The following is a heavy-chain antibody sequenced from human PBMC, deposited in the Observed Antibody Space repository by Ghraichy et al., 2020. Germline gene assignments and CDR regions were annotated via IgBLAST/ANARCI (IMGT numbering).Heavy chain of an antibody. CDR2: VYYSGST. J-gene: IGHJ1*01. CDR1: GGSVNTGSYY. CDR3: ASAYTSSWYPEYFQD. Sequence: SETLSLTCTVSGGSVNTGSYYWSWIRQPPGKGLEWIGYVYYSGSTDYDPSLKSRVTISIDISKNQFTLRLGSVTAADTAVYFCASAYTSSWYPEYFQDWGQGALVTVSS. V-gene: IGHV4-61*01. D-gene: IGHD6-13*01.